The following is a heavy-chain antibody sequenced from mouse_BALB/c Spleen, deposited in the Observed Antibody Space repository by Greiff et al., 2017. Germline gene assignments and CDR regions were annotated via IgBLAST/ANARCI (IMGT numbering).Heavy chain of an antibody. J-gene: IGHJ4*01. CDR2: IWAGGST. Sequence: QVQLQQSGPGLVAPSQSLSITCTVSGFSLTSYGVHWVRQPPGKGLEWLGVIWAGGSTNYNSAFMSRLSISTDNSKGQVFLKMNRLQTDDTAMYYCARERGLREDYAMDYWGQGTSVTVSS. V-gene: IGHV2-9*02. CDR3: ARERGLREDYAMDY. D-gene: IGHD2-2*01. CDR1: GFSLTSYG.